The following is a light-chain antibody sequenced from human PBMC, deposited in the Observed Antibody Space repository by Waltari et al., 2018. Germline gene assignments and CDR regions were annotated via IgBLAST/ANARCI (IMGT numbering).Light chain of an antibody. CDR3: QQYNNWPPA. V-gene: IGKV3-15*01. CDR2: DAS. CDR1: ESVSTN. J-gene: IGKJ1*01. Sequence: ETAMTQSPPTLSVSPGERAALSCRASESVSTNLAWYQQKPGQAPRVIIADASTRATGVPARFSGSGSGTEFTLTISSLQSEDFAVYYCQQYNNWPPAFGQGTKVDFK.